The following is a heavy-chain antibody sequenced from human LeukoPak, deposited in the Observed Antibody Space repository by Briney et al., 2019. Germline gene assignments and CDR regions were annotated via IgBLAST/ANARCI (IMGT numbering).Heavy chain of an antibody. V-gene: IGHV4-4*07. CDR2: MYTDGST. CDR3: ATYEQQLAFDN. D-gene: IGHD6-13*01. J-gene: IGHJ4*02. Sequence: SETLSLTCTVSGGPMSSYYWSWIRQSAGKGLERIGRMYTDGSTNYNPSLKSRVTMSVDTSKKQFSLNLNSVTAADTAVYYCATYEQQLAFDNWGQGTLVTVSS. CDR1: GGPMSSYY.